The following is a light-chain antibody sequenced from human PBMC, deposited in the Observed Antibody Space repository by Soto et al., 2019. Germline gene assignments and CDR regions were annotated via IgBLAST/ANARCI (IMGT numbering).Light chain of an antibody. CDR3: QQSYSAPWT. J-gene: IGKJ1*01. CDR2: SAS. V-gene: IGKV1-39*01. Sequence: DIQMTQSPSSLSASVGDRVTIPCRASQSIRGYLIWYQQKQGNAPKLLIYSASTLQSGVPSRFSGSGCGTDFTLTINCLRPEDFATNFCQQSYSAPWTFGQGTKVDIK. CDR1: QSIRGY.